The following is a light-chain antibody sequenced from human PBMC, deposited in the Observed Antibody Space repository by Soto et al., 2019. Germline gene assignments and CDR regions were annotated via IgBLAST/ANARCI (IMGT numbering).Light chain of an antibody. CDR1: TSNIGTNT. CDR2: TND. J-gene: IGLJ1*01. Sequence: QSALTQPPSVSGTPGQRVTISCSGSTSNIGTNTVNWFQHLPGTAPKLLIYTNDQRPSGAPDRFSGSRSGTSASLAISGLQSEDEADYYCATWDDSVYVFGTGTKVTVL. V-gene: IGLV1-44*01. CDR3: ATWDDSVYV.